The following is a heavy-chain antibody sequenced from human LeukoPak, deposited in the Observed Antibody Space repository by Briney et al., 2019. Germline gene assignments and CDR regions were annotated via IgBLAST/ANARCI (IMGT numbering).Heavy chain of an antibody. Sequence: PSETLSLTCTVSHRSISSSSFYWGWIRQPPGKGLVWIGSMYYKGTTYYNPSLESRVTISVDMSKNLCSLKLSSVTAADTAVYYCVGEEYGTGSYYKSSDWGQGTLVSVSS. CDR2: MYYKGTT. CDR3: VGEEYGTGSYYKSSD. J-gene: IGHJ4*02. CDR1: HRSISSSSFY. V-gene: IGHV4-39*01. D-gene: IGHD3-10*01.